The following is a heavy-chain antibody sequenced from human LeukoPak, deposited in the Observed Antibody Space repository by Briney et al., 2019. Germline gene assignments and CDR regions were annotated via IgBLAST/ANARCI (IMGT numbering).Heavy chain of an antibody. CDR3: ARSLGHHDY. V-gene: IGHV4-39*07. J-gene: IGHJ4*02. D-gene: IGHD7-27*01. Sequence: PSETLSLTCTVSGGSISSSSYYWGWIRQPPGKGLEWIGYIYYSGSTYYNPSLKSRVTISLDTSKNQFSLKLNSVTAADTAVYYCARSLGHHDYWGQGTLVTVSS. CDR2: IYYSGST. CDR1: GGSISSSSYY.